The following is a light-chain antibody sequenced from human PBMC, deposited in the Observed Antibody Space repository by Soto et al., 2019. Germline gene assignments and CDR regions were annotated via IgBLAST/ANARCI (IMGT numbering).Light chain of an antibody. CDR2: GAS. CDR3: QQASSFPPT. J-gene: IGKJ4*01. V-gene: IGKV1-12*01. Sequence: IQMTQSPSSVSASVGDSVTITCRASQLISSWLAWYQVKPGKAPKLLIYGASNRESGVPSRFSGSESGTLFTLTINSLQPEDFATYYCQQASSFPPTFGGGTEVEV. CDR1: QLISSW.